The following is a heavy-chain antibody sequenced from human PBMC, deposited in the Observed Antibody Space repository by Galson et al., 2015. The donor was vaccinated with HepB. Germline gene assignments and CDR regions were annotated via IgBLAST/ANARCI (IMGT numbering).Heavy chain of an antibody. CDR3: AKSIEGDWTHRHQYFQH. D-gene: IGHD2-21*02. CDR1: GFTFSSEA. Sequence: SLRLSCAASGFTFSSEAMSWVRQAPGKGLEWVSAVCGSGGCTHYADSVKGRFTISRDNFKDTLYLQLDSLRAEDTAVYYCAKSIEGDWTHRHQYFQHWGQGTLVTVSS. V-gene: IGHV3-23*01. CDR2: VCGSGGCT. J-gene: IGHJ1*01.